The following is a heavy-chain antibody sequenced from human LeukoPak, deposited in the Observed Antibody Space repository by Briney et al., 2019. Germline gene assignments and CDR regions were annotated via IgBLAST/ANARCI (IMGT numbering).Heavy chain of an antibody. D-gene: IGHD3-22*01. CDR3: ARAVVSGLTYYYDSSGYAFGY. V-gene: IGHV3-21*01. Sequence: GGSLRLSCAASGFTFSSYSMNWVRQAPGKGLEWVSSISSSSSYIYYADSVKGRFTISRDNAKNSLYLQMNSLRAEDTAVYYCARAVVSGLTYYYDSSGYAFGYWGQGTLVTVSS. J-gene: IGHJ4*02. CDR1: GFTFSSYS. CDR2: ISSSSSYI.